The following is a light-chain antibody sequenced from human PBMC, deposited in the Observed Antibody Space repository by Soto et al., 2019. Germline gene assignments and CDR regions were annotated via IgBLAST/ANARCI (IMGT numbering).Light chain of an antibody. CDR1: QTVSKNY. Sequence: EIVLTQSPGTLSLPPGERATLSCRASQTVSKNYLAWYQQKAGQAPRLVIYAASTRATGIPDRFSGSGSGTDLTLTISRLEPEDFAVFYCQQYAVSPITFGQGTRLEI. J-gene: IGKJ5*01. CDR3: QQYAVSPIT. V-gene: IGKV3-20*01. CDR2: AAS.